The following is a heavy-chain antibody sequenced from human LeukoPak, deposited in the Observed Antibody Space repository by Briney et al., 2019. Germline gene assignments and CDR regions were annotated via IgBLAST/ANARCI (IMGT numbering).Heavy chain of an antibody. CDR3: ARNAYCSSTSCYAYYYYYYGMDV. V-gene: IGHV3-21*01. CDR1: GFTFSSYS. J-gene: IGHJ6*02. Sequence: KPGGSLRLSCAASGFTFSSYSMNWVRQAPGKGLEWVSSISSSSSYIYYADSVKSRFTISRDNAKNSLYLQMNSLRAEDTAVYYCARNAYCSSTSCYAYYYYYYGMDVWGQGTTVTVSS. D-gene: IGHD2-2*01. CDR2: ISSSSSYI.